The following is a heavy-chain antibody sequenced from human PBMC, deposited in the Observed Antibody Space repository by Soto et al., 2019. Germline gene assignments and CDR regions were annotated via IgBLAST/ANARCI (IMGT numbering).Heavy chain of an antibody. V-gene: IGHV1-18*01. CDR2: ISAYNGNT. J-gene: IGHJ6*02. CDR3: AREGTCSSTSCPTYFSFGMDV. CDR1: GYTFASYG. Sequence: QVQLVQSGAEVKKPGASVKVSCKASGYTFASYGISWVRQAPGQGLEWMGWISAYNGNTNYAQKFQGRVTMTTDTFTRTAYMEVMSLRSDDTAVYYCAREGTCSSTSCPTYFSFGMDVWGQGTTVTVSS. D-gene: IGHD2-2*01.